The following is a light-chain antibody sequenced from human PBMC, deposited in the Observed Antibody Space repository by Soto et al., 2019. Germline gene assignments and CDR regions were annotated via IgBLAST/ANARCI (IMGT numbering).Light chain of an antibody. V-gene: IGLV1-51*01. J-gene: IGLJ2*01. CDR3: GACDSSLSIHVV. CDR2: DNN. CDR1: SSNIGNNY. Sequence: QSVLTQPPSVSAAPGQKVTISCSGSSSNIGNNYVSWYQQLPGTAPKLLIYDNNKRPSGIPDRFSGSKSGTSATLDITGLQTGDEADYYCGACDSSLSIHVVFGGGTKVTVL.